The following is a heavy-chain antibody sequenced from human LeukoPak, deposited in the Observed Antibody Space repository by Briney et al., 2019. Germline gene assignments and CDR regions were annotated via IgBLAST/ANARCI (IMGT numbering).Heavy chain of an antibody. CDR2: IYPRDSDT. CDR1: GYGFTSYW. V-gene: IGHV5-51*01. CDR3: ARHESTGTNY. J-gene: IGHJ4*02. Sequence: GESLKISCKGSGYGFTSYWIGWVRQVPGKGLEWMGIIYPRDSDTRYSPSFQGQVTISVDKSISTAYLHWSSLKASDTAMYYCARHESTGTNYWGQGTLVTVSS. D-gene: IGHD2-8*02.